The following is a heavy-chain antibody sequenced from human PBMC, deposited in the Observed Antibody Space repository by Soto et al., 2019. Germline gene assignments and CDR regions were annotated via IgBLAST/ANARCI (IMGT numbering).Heavy chain of an antibody. Sequence: QVQLVESGGGVVQPGRSLRLSCAASGFTFSSYGMHWVRQAPGKGLEWVAVIWYDGSNKYYADSVKGRFTISRDNSKNTLYLQMNSLRAEDTAVYYCARVPTPYDWDYYYGMDVWGQGTTVTVSS. CDR1: GFTFSSYG. CDR2: IWYDGSNK. CDR3: ARVPTPYDWDYYYGMDV. D-gene: IGHD5-12*01. V-gene: IGHV3-33*01. J-gene: IGHJ6*02.